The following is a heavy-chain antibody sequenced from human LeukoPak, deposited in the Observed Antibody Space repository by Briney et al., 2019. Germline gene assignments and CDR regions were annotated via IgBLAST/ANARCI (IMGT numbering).Heavy chain of an antibody. CDR3: ARGGYYGSGSYFSY. CDR1: GFTFSSYW. CDR2: IKQDGSEK. Sequence: GGSLRLSCAATGFTFSSYWMSWVRQAPGKGLEWVANIKQDGSEKYYVDSVKGRFTISRDNAKNSLYLQMNSLRAEDTAVYYCARGGYYGSGSYFSYWGQGTLVTVSS. V-gene: IGHV3-7*03. J-gene: IGHJ4*02. D-gene: IGHD3-10*01.